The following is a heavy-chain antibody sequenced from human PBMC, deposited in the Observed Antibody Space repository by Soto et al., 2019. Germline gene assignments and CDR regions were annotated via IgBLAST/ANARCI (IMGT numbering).Heavy chain of an antibody. CDR1: GGSISSSSYY. CDR2: IYYSGST. V-gene: IGHV4-39*01. Sequence: SETLSLTCTVSGGSISSSSYYWGWIRQPPGKGLEWIGSIYYSGSTYYNPSLKSRVTISVDTSKNQFSLKLSSVTAAGTAVYYCARNYGSGSYIMGYYYGMDVWGQGTTVTVSS. J-gene: IGHJ6*02. CDR3: ARNYGSGSYIMGYYYGMDV. D-gene: IGHD3-10*01.